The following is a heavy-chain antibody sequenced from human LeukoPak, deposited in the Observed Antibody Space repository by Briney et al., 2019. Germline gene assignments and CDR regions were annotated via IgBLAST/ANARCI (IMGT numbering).Heavy chain of an antibody. CDR3: TTLRELPYYYYMDV. V-gene: IGHV3-73*01. CDR1: GFTFSGSA. J-gene: IGHJ6*03. D-gene: IGHD1-26*01. CDR2: IRSKANSYAT. Sequence: GGSLRLSCAASGFTFSGSAMHWVRQASGKGLEWVGRIRSKANSYATAYAASVKGRFTISRDDSKNKAYLQMNSLKTEDTAVYYCTTLRELPYYYYMDVWGKGTTVTVSS.